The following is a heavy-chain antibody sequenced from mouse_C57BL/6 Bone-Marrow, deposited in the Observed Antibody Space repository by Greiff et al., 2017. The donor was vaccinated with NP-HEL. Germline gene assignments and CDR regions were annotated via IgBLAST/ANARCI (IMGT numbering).Heavy chain of an antibody. V-gene: IGHV2-6-1*01. Sequence: QVQLKESGPGLVAPSQSLSITCTVSGFSLTSYGVHWVRQPPGKGLEWLVVIWSDGSTTYNSALKSRLSISKDTSKSQVFLKMNSLQTDDTAMYYCARHKTPYEGSWFAYWGQGTLVTVSA. D-gene: IGHD2-3*01. CDR1: GFSLTSYG. J-gene: IGHJ3*01. CDR3: ARHKTPYEGSWFAY. CDR2: IWSDGST.